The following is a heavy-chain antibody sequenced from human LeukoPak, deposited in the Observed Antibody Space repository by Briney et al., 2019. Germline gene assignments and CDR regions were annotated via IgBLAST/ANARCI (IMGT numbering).Heavy chain of an antibody. J-gene: IGHJ6*02. CDR1: GLTFSSYE. V-gene: IGHV3-48*03. CDR3: ARDPGIAAARYGMDV. Sequence: PGGSLRLSCAASGLTFSSYEMNWVRQAPGKGLEWVSYISSSGSTIYYADSVKGRFTISRDNAKNSLYLQMNSLRAEDTAVYYCARDPGIAAARYGMDVWGQGTTVTVSS. CDR2: ISSSGSTI. D-gene: IGHD6-13*01.